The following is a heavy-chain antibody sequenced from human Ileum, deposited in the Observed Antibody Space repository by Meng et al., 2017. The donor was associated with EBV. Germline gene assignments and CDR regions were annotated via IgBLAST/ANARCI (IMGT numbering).Heavy chain of an antibody. V-gene: IGHV4-28*01. CDR3: ARNSESGSYIDY. D-gene: IGHD1-26*01. CDR1: GYSISTTNW. CDR2: IYYSGTT. Sequence: LTGWGPGWGKPSGTLSLTWAVSGYSISTTNWWGWIRQPPGKGLEWIGHIYYSGTTYNNPSLKSRVTMSIDPSKNQFSLKLSSVTAVDTAVYYCARNSESGSYIDYWGLGTLVTVSS. J-gene: IGHJ4*02.